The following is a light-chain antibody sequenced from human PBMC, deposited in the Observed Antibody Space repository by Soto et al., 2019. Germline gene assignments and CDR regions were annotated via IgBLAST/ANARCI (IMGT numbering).Light chain of an antibody. V-gene: IGKV1-27*01. Sequence: DIQMTQSTSSLSASVGDRVTITCRSSQGISNYLAWYQQKPGKVPKLLIYAASTLQSGVPSRFSGSGSGTYFTLTISSLPPEDVATYYCQKYSSNPYTFGQVIKLEIK. CDR1: QGISNY. CDR2: AAS. J-gene: IGKJ2*01. CDR3: QKYSSNPYT.